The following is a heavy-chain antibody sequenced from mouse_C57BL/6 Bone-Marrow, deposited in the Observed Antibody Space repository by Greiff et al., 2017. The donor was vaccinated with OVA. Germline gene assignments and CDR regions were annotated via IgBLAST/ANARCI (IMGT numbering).Heavy chain of an antibody. CDR2: ISNGGGST. CDR1: GFTFSDYY. Sequence: EVKVEESGGGLVQPGGSLKLSCAASGFTFSDYYMYWVRQTPEKRLEWVAYISNGGGSTYYPDTVKGRFTISRDNAKNTLYLQMSRLKSEDTAMYYCARQYGNYSYAMDYWGQGTSVTVSS. D-gene: IGHD2-1*01. CDR3: ARQYGNYSYAMDY. V-gene: IGHV5-12*01. J-gene: IGHJ4*01.